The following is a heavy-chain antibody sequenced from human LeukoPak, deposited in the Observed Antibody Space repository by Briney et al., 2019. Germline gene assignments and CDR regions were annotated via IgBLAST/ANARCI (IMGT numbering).Heavy chain of an antibody. CDR1: GYTFTSYA. J-gene: IGHJ6*02. CDR2: INTNTGNP. Sequence: ASVKVSCKASGYTFTSYAMNWVRQAPGQGLEWMGWINTNTGNPTYAQGFTGRFVFSLDTSVSTAYLQISSLKAEDTAVYYCARSGWFAYYYGMDVWGQGTTVTVSS. CDR3: ARSGWFAYYYGMDV. V-gene: IGHV7-4-1*02. D-gene: IGHD3-10*01.